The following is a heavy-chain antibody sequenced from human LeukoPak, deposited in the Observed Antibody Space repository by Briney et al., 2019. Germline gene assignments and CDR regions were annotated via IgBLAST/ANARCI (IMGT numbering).Heavy chain of an antibody. V-gene: IGHV4-59*13. D-gene: IGHD3-3*01. CDR3: ARGLQGSGYALVLDV. Sequence: PSETLSLTCTVSGGSTSSYYWCWVRQPPGKGLEWIGFIYYSGSTNYNPSLKSRVAISVDRSKNQFSLKLSSVTAADTAVYYCARGLQGSGYALVLDVWGQGTTVTVSS. J-gene: IGHJ6*02. CDR1: GGSTSSYY. CDR2: IYYSGST.